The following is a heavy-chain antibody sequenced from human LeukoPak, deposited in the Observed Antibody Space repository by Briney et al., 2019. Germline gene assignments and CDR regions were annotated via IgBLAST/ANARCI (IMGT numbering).Heavy chain of an antibody. D-gene: IGHD5-24*01. Sequence: GGSLILSRAASGFTFSNYGLHWVRQAPGKGLEWVAVISYDGGNKHYVDSVKGRFTISRDNYKNTLYVQMNSLRAEDTAVYYCAKDSSGGWLRSYYFDSWGQGTLVTVSS. V-gene: IGHV3-30*18. J-gene: IGHJ4*02. CDR2: ISYDGGNK. CDR3: AKDSSGGWLRSYYFDS. CDR1: GFTFSNYG.